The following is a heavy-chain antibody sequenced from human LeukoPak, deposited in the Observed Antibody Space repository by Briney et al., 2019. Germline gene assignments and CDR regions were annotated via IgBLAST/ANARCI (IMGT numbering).Heavy chain of an antibody. CDR3: AREGIAAAGPIDY. D-gene: IGHD6-13*01. CDR2: IYHDGSA. J-gene: IGHJ4*02. CDR1: GGSLTNSNW. V-gene: IGHV4-4*02. Sequence: PSETLSLTCAVSGGSLTNSNWWSWVRQPPGKGLEWIGEIYHDGSANYSPSLKSRVTISVDTSKNQFSLKLSSVTAADTAVYYCAREGIAAAGPIDYWGQGTLVTVSS.